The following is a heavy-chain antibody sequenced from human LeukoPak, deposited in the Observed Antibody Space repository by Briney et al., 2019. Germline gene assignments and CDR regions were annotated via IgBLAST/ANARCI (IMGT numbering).Heavy chain of an antibody. Sequence: GGSLRLSCAASGFTFSSYGMHWVRQAPGKGLEWVTVIWYDGSNKYYADSVKGRFTISRDNSKNTLYLQMNSLRAEDTAVYYCARETYDYYDSSGYYHTTNFDYWGQGTLVTVSS. CDR2: IWYDGSNK. CDR1: GFTFSSYG. D-gene: IGHD3-22*01. CDR3: ARETYDYYDSSGYYHTTNFDY. V-gene: IGHV3-33*01. J-gene: IGHJ4*02.